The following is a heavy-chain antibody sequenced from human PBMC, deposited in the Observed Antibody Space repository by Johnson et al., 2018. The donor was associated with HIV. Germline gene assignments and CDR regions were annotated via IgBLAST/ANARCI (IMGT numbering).Heavy chain of an antibody. CDR2: IKQDGSEK. D-gene: IGHD6-13*01. V-gene: IGHV3-7*02. CDR3: AKVGTGYSSSSVGAFDI. CDR1: GFTFSSYW. Sequence: VQLVESGGGVVQPGRSLRLSCAASGFTFSSYWMSWVRQAPGKGLEWVANIKQDGSEKYYVDSVKGRFTISRDNSKNTLYLQMNSLRAEDTAVYYCAKVGTGYSSSSVGAFDIWGQGTVVTVSS. J-gene: IGHJ3*02.